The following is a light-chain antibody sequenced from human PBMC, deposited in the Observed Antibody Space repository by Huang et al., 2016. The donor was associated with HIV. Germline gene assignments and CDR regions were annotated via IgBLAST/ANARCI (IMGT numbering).Light chain of an antibody. J-gene: IGKJ4*01. Sequence: DIQMTQSPSSLSASVGDRVTITCQASQDINNYLNWYQQKPGKAPKLLIYDASNLETGVPSRFSGSGSETDFTFTISSLQPEDIATYYCQQYDNLPLTFGGGTKVEI. CDR2: DAS. V-gene: IGKV1-33*01. CDR1: QDINNY. CDR3: QQYDNLPLT.